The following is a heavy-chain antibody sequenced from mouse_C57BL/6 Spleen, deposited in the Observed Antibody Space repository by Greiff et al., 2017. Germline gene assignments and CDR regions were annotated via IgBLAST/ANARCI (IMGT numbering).Heavy chain of an antibody. Sequence: EVKLVESGGGLVKPGGSLKLSCAASGFTFSDYGMHWVRQAPEKGLEWVAYISSGSSTIYYADTVKGRFTISRDNAKNTLFLQMTSLRSEDTAMYYCARTRYSNYVGSYFDYWGQGTTLTVSS. CDR3: ARTRYSNYVGSYFDY. CDR2: ISSGSSTI. CDR1: GFTFSDYG. J-gene: IGHJ2*01. D-gene: IGHD2-5*01. V-gene: IGHV5-17*01.